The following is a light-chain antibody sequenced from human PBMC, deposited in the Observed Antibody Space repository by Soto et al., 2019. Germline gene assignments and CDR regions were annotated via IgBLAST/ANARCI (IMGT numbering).Light chain of an antibody. Sequence: QSALTQPASVSGSPGQSITISCTGTNSDIGDYNFVSWYQQLPGKAPKLIISEVSNRPSGVSTRFSGSKSGNTASLTISGLQPEDEADYYCSSYSTICAEVHFGGGTKLTVL. V-gene: IGLV2-14*01. CDR2: EVS. CDR3: SSYSTICAEVH. J-gene: IGLJ2*01. CDR1: NSDIGDYNF.